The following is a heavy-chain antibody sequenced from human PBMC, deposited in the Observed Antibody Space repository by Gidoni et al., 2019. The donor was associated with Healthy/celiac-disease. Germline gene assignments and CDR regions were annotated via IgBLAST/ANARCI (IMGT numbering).Heavy chain of an antibody. D-gene: IGHD2-2*01. CDR3: ARASDLVGAFDI. CDR2: ISYDGSNK. V-gene: IGHV3-30-3*01. J-gene: IGHJ3*02. CDR1: GFTFSSYA. Sequence: QVQLVASGGGVVQPGRSLRLSCAAAGFTFSSYAMHWVRQAPGKGLEWVAVISYDGSNKYYADSVKGRFTITRDNSKNTLYLQMNSLRAEDTAVYYGARASDLVGAFDIWGQGTMVTVSS.